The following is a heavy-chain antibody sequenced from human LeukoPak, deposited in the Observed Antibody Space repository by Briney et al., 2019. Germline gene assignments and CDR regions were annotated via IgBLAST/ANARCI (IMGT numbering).Heavy chain of an antibody. V-gene: IGHV1-8*03. CDR3: ARAIRYQLLSDY. J-gene: IGHJ4*02. CDR1: GYTFSTYD. Sequence: GASVKVSCKXSGYTFSTYDINWLRQSAGQGLEWMGWMNPNSANTGFAQKFQGRAAITRDTSTATAYLELSSLTSEDTAVYYCARAIRYQLLSDYWGQGTLVTVSS. D-gene: IGHD2-2*01. CDR2: MNPNSANT.